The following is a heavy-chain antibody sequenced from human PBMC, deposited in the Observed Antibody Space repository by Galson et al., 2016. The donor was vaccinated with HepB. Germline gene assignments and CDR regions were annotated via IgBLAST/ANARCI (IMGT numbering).Heavy chain of an antibody. J-gene: IGHJ4*02. CDR1: KFTFSNCA. D-gene: IGHD3-16*01. Sequence: SLRLSCAASKFTFSNCAMHWVRQAPGKGLEWVAAIRYDATRKYYEDSVKGRLTISRDNSKSTVSLQMDSLTAEDTAVYYCTRGLVTVSYDSDEYNPGYVFDYWGQGTLVTVSS. V-gene: IGHV3-33*01. CDR2: IRYDATRK. CDR3: TRGLVTVSYDSDEYNPGYVFDY.